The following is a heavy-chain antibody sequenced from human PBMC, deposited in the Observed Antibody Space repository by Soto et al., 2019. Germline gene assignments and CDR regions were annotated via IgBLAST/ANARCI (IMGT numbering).Heavy chain of an antibody. CDR1: GYTFTSYG. D-gene: IGHD2-8*01. J-gene: IGHJ6*02. V-gene: IGHV1-18*01. Sequence: QVQLVQSGAEVKKPGASVKVSCKASGYTFTSYGISWVRQAPGQGLEWMGWISAYNGNTNYAQKLQGRVTMTTDTSTSTAYMELRSLRSDDTAVYYCARDRYCTNGVCYTCYYGMDVWGQGTTVTVSS. CDR2: ISAYNGNT. CDR3: ARDRYCTNGVCYTCYYGMDV.